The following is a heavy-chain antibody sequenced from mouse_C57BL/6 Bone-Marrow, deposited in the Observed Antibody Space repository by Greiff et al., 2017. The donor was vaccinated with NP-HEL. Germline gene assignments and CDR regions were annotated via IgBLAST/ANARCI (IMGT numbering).Heavy chain of an antibody. CDR2: ISSGSSTI. D-gene: IGHD1-1*01. CDR1: GFTFSDYG. CDR3: ARPYYYGSSWFAY. V-gene: IGHV5-17*01. J-gene: IGHJ3*01. Sequence: EVQLVESGGGLVKPGGSLKLSCAASGFTFSDYGMHWVRQAPEKGLAWVAYISSGSSTIYYADTVKGRFTISRDNAKNTLFLQMTSLRSEDTAMYYCARPYYYGSSWFAYWGQGTLVTVSA.